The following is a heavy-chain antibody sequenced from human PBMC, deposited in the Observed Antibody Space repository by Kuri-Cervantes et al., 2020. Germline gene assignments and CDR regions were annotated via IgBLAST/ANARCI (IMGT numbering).Heavy chain of an antibody. Sequence: LSLTCAASGFTFSNAWMSWVRQAPGKGLEWVGRIKSKTDGGTTDYAAPVKGRFTISRDDSKNTLYLQMNSLRAEDTAVYYRARGPTPAIGVLRFLEWFYMDGYFDYWGQGTLVTVSS. V-gene: IGHV3-15*01. D-gene: IGHD3-3*01. CDR2: IKSKTDGGTT. CDR3: ARGPTPAIGVLRFLEWFYMDGYFDY. CDR1: GFTFSNAW. J-gene: IGHJ4*02.